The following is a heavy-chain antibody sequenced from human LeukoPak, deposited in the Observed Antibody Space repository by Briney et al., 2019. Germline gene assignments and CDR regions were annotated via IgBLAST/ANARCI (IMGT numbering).Heavy chain of an antibody. D-gene: IGHD1-7*01. CDR2: IKQDGSEK. CDR1: GFTFSSYW. CDR3: AREKLRVVDY. Sequence: GGPLRLSCAASGFTFSSYWMGWVRQAPGKGLEWVANIKQDGSEKYYVDSVKGRFTTSRDNAKNSLYLQMNSLRAEDTAVYYCAREKLRVVDYWGQGTLVTVSS. V-gene: IGHV3-7*01. J-gene: IGHJ4*02.